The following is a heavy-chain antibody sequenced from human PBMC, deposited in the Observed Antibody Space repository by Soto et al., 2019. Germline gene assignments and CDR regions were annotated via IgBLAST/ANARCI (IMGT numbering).Heavy chain of an antibody. CDR2: ICYSGRT. CDR1: GRSVRSSTYY. D-gene: IGHD6-13*01. V-gene: IGHV4-39*01. J-gene: IGHJ4*02. CDR3: TRHEGRAAADRPLDS. Sequence: SETLSLTATVSGRSVRSSTYYFGWIRQAPGKGLEGIASICYSGRTHNNPPLQSRVPMSEDTYTNQFSLNMNAATAADTAVYYCTRHEGRAAADRPLDSWGPRTLVTVPS.